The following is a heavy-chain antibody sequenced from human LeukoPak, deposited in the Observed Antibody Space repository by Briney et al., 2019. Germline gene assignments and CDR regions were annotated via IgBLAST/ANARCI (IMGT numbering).Heavy chain of an antibody. J-gene: IGHJ4*02. V-gene: IGHV3-48*03. CDR3: ASLDCSGGSCYSSVNY. CDR1: GFTFSSYA. Sequence: PGGSLRLSCAASGFTFSSYAMSWVRQAPGKGLEWVSYISSSGSTIYYADSVKGRFTISRDNAKNSLYLQMNSLRAEDTAVYYCASLDCSGGSCYSSVNYWGQGTLVTVSS. CDR2: ISSSGSTI. D-gene: IGHD2-15*01.